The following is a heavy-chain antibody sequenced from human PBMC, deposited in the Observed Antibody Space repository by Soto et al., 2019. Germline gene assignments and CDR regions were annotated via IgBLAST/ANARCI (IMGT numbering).Heavy chain of an antibody. CDR1: GFTFRSYV. Sequence: EVQLLESGGGLVQPGGSLRLSCAASGFTFRSYVMGWVRQAPGKGLEWVSAISGSGGNTYYADSVKGRFTISRDNSKNTLYLQMNSLRVEDTAVYYCAKEWFGELVTTENWGQGTLVTVSS. CDR3: AKEWFGELVTTEN. D-gene: IGHD3-10*01. J-gene: IGHJ4*02. CDR2: ISGSGGNT. V-gene: IGHV3-23*01.